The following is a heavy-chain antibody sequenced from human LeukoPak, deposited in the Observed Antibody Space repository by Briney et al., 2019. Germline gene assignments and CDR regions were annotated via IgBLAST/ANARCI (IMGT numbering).Heavy chain of an antibody. V-gene: IGHV1-2*02. CDR3: ARVDSAAAEDFDY. D-gene: IGHD6-13*01. CDR2: INPSSGGT. CDR1: GYTFTGYY. J-gene: IGHJ4*02. Sequence: ASVKVSCKASGYTFTGYYMHWVRQAPGQGLEWMGWINPSSGGTNYAQKFQGRVTMTRDTSISTAYMELSRLRSDDTAVYYCARVDSAAAEDFDYWGQGTLVTVSS.